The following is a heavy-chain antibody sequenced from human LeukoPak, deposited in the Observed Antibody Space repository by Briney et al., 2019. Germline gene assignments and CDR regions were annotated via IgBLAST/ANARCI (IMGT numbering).Heavy chain of an antibody. CDR3: ARDIYGYSDY. CDR1: GGSISSGSYY. CDR2: IYTSGST. Sequence: SQTLSLTCTVSGGSISSGSYYWSWIRQPAGKGLEWIGRIYTSGSTNYNPSLKSRVTISVDTSKNQFSLKLSSVTAADTAVYYCARDIYGYSDYWGQGTLVTVSS. D-gene: IGHD5-18*01. V-gene: IGHV4-61*02. J-gene: IGHJ4*02.